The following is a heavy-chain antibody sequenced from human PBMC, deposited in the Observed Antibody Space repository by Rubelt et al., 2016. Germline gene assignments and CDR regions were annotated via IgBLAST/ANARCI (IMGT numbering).Heavy chain of an antibody. V-gene: IGHV3-53*04. D-gene: IGHD2-21*02. CDR1: GFKLSDYY. CDR2: IYSGGTT. CDR3: ARGGDDGDY. Sequence: EVQLVESGGGLVKSGESLRLSCAASGFKLSDYYFSWIRQAPGKGLEWVSVIYSGGTTFYADSGKGRFTIYRHNSDNTMYPQMNSPRAEDTAGYYCARGGDDGDYWGQGTLVTVSS. J-gene: IGHJ4*02.